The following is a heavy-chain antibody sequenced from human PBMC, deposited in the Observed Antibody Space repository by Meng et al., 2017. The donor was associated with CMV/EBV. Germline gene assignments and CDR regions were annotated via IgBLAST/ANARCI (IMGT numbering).Heavy chain of an antibody. CDR2: IKQDGSEK. Sequence: GGSLRLSCAASGFTFSRSWMSWVRQAPGKGLEWVANIKQDGSEKYYVDSVKGRFTISRDNAKNSLYLQMNSLRAEDTAVYYCARDPYRDDSHYYYGMDVWGQGTTVTVSS. CDR3: ARDPYRDDSHYYYGMDV. D-gene: IGHD3-16*01. CDR1: GFTFSRSW. J-gene: IGHJ6*02. V-gene: IGHV3-7*01.